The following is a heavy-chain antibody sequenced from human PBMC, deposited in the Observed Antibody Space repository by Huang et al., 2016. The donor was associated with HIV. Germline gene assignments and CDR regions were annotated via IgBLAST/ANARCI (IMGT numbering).Heavy chain of an antibody. D-gene: IGHD4-4*01. Sequence: QVQLLQSGAEVKKPGSSVKVSCKASGGPFRSYSIAWVRPAPGQGLEWMASLMPVFDSPNYAQKLQGRVRVTADESTSTGYMELRDLRPDDTAVYFCARGSLEYSVSSSLDYWGQGTHVTVSS. J-gene: IGHJ4*02. CDR1: GGPFRSYS. CDR2: LMPVFDSP. V-gene: IGHV1-69*13. CDR3: ARGSLEYSVSSSLDY.